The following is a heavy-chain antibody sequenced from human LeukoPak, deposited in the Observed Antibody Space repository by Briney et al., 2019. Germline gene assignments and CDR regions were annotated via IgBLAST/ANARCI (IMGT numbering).Heavy chain of an antibody. CDR2: IYYSGST. J-gene: IGHJ4*02. V-gene: IGHV4-39*07. CDR1: GGSISTGAYY. D-gene: IGHD3-16*02. Sequence: SETLSLTCSVSGGSISTGAYYWGWIRQPPGKGLEWIGSIYYSGSTYYNPSLKSRVTISVDTSKNQFSLKLSSVTAADTAVYYCARVSYDYVWGSYRPPRYFDYWGQGTLVTVSS. CDR3: ARVSYDYVWGSYRPPRYFDY.